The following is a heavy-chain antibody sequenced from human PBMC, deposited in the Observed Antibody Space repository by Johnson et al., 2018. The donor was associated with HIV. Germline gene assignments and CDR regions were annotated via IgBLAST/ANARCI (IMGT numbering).Heavy chain of an antibody. CDR2: TSWNSGST. CDR3: AREPRLLTDAFDI. J-gene: IGHJ3*02. CDR1: GFTFNTYV. V-gene: IGHV3-20*04. D-gene: IGHD5-18*01. Sequence: VQLVESGGGLVQRGGSLRLSCAASGFTFNTYVMNWVRQAPGKGLEWVSGTSWNSGSTGYADSVKGRFTISRDNDKNSLYLQMNSLRAEDTAVYYCAREPRLLTDAFDIWGQGTMVTVSS.